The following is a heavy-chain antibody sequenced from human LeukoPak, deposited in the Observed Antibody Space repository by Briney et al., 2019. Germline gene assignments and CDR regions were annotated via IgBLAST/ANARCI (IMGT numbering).Heavy chain of an antibody. CDR1: GGTFSSYA. D-gene: IGHD2-2*01. Sequence: SVKVSCKASGGTFSSYAISWVRQAPGQGLEWMGGIIPIFGTANYAQKFQGRVTITTDESTSTAYMELSSLRSEDTAVYYCAIKGYCSSISCYLGLGYFDYWGQGTLVTVSS. V-gene: IGHV1-69*05. CDR2: IIPIFGTA. CDR3: AIKGYCSSISCYLGLGYFDY. J-gene: IGHJ4*02.